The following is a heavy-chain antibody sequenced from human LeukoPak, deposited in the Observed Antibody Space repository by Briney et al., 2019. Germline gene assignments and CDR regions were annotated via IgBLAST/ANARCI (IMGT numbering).Heavy chain of an antibody. V-gene: IGHV1-24*01. CDR2: FDPEDGET. D-gene: IGHD4-11*01. CDR1: GYTLTELS. CDR3: ATGQQDYSNYAYYFDY. J-gene: IGHJ4*02. Sequence: GASVKVSCKVSGYTLTELSMHWVRQAPGKGLEWMGGFDPEDGETIYAQKFQGRVTMTEDTSTDTAYMELSSLRSEDTAVYYCATGQQDYSNYAYYFDYWGQGTLVTVSS.